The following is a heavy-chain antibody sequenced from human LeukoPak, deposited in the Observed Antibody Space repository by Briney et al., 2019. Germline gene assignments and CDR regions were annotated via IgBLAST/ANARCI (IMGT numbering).Heavy chain of an antibody. V-gene: IGHV1-46*03. CDR1: GGTFSSYA. CDR2: INPSGGST. CDR3: ARGGSGWYERYYFDY. J-gene: IGHJ4*02. D-gene: IGHD6-19*01. Sequence: ASVKVSCKASGGTFSSYAISWVRQAPGQGLEWMGIINPSGGSTSYAQKFQGRVTMTRDTSTSTVYMELSSLRSEDTAVYYCARGGSGWYERYYFDYWGQGALVTVSS.